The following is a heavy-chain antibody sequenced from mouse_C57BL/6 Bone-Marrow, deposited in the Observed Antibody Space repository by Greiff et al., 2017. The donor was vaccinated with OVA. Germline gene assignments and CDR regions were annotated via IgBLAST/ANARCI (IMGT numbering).Heavy chain of an antibody. CDR3: APGAGTAWFAY. V-gene: IGHV1-26*01. D-gene: IGHD4-1*01. Sequence: EVQLQQSGPELVKPGASVKISCKASGYTFTDYYMNWVKQSHGKSLEWIGDINPNNGGTSYNQKFKGKATLTVDQSSSTAYMQLNSLTSEDSAVYYCAPGAGTAWFAYWGQGTLVTVSA. CDR1: GYTFTDYY. J-gene: IGHJ3*01. CDR2: INPNNGGT.